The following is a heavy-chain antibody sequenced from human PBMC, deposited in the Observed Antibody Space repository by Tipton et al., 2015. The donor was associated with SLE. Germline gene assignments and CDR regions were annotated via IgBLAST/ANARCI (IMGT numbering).Heavy chain of an antibody. CDR1: GGSISSGGYY. Sequence: TLSLTCTVSGGSISSGGYYWSWIRQHPGKGLEWIGYIYYSGSTNYNPSLKSRVTISVDTSKNQFSLKPSSVTAADTAVYYCARGYSSGWCVYWGQGTLVTVSS. V-gene: IGHV4-61*08. CDR3: ARGYSSGWCVY. CDR2: IYYSGST. J-gene: IGHJ4*02. D-gene: IGHD6-19*01.